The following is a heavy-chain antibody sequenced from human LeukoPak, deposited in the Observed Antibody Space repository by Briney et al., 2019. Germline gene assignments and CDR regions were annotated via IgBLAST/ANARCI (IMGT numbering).Heavy chain of an antibody. CDR3: ATTQRVVITSYYYYGMDV. Sequence: GGSLRLSCAASGFNFASNWMHWVRQTPGKGLMWVSRINSGGSGTSYADSVEGRFTISRDNAKNSLYLQMNSLRAEDTAVYYCATTQRVVITSYYYYGMDVWGQGTTVTVSS. V-gene: IGHV3-74*01. CDR1: GFNFASNW. J-gene: IGHJ6*02. D-gene: IGHD3-22*01. CDR2: INSGGSGT.